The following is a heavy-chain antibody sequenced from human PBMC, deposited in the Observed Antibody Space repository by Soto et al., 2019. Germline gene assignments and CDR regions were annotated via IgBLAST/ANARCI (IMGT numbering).Heavy chain of an antibody. J-gene: IGHJ4*02. V-gene: IGHV3-30*18. Sequence: GGSLRLSCAASGFTFSSDGIHWVRQAPGKGLEWVAVILYDGNNKYYADSVKGRFTISRDNSKNTLYLQMNSLRPKDTAVYYCAKAYSYRLDYWGQGTRVTVSS. CDR3: AKAYSYRLDY. CDR1: GFTFSSDG. D-gene: IGHD5-18*01. CDR2: ILYDGNNK.